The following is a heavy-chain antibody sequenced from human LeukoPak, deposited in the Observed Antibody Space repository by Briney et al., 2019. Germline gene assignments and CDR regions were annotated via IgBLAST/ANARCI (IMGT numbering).Heavy chain of an antibody. CDR1: GGSFSGYY. Sequence: SETLSLTCAVYGGSFSGYYRSWIRQPPGKGLEWIGEINHSGSTNYNPSLKSRVTISVDTSKNQFSLKLSSVTAADTAVYYCARGPGAFDIWGQGTMVTVSS. CDR2: INHSGST. CDR3: ARGPGAFDI. V-gene: IGHV4-34*01. J-gene: IGHJ3*02.